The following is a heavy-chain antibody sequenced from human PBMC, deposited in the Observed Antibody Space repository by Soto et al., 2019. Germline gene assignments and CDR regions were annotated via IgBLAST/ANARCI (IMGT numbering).Heavy chain of an antibody. CDR3: ARLGGYCSTTGCYGYYAMDV. J-gene: IGHJ6*02. Sequence: SETLSLTCTVSGGSISSSSYFWGWIRQPPGKGLEWIGSMYYSGTTYYNPSLKSRVTMSVDTSKNQFSLKLSSVTAADTAVYYCARLGGYCSTTGCYGYYAMDVWGQGTTVTVSS. V-gene: IGHV4-39*01. CDR2: MYYSGTT. D-gene: IGHD2-2*01. CDR1: GGSISSSSYF.